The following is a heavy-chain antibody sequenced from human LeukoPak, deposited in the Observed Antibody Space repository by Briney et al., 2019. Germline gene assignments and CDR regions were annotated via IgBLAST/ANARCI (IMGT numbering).Heavy chain of an antibody. V-gene: IGHV1-2*02. CDR2: INPNSGGT. Sequence: ASVTVSCKASGYTFTGYYMHWVRQAPGQGLEWMGWINPNSGGTNYAQKLQGRVTMTTDTSTSTAYMELRSLRSDDTAVYYCARSVVPAAIHLDYWGQGTLVTVSS. J-gene: IGHJ4*02. D-gene: IGHD2-2*02. CDR1: GYTFTGYY. CDR3: ARSVVPAAIHLDY.